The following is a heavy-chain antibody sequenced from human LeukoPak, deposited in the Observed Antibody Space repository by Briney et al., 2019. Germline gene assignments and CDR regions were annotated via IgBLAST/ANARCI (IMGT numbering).Heavy chain of an antibody. J-gene: IGHJ4*02. V-gene: IGHV3-21*01. D-gene: IGHD2-2*01. Sequence: GGSLRLSCAASGFTFTSYSMNWVRQAPGKGLEWVSSISSDSSYIYYADSVRGRLTISRDNAKNSLDLQMNSLRVEDTAVYYCARSGGTIAVVPAADYWGQGTRVTVSS. CDR2: ISSDSSYI. CDR3: ARSGGTIAVVPAADY. CDR1: GFTFTSYS.